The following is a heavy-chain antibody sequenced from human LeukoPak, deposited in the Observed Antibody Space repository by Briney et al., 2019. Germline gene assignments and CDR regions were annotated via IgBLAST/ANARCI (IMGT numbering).Heavy chain of an antibody. Sequence: KPSETLSLTCTVSGGSISSYYWSWIRQPPGKGLEWIGYIYSSGSTNYSPSLKSRVTISVDTSKNQFPLKLYSVTAADTAVYYCARRYSGYGNAFDIWGQGTMVTVSS. CDR2: IYSSGST. D-gene: IGHD5-12*01. CDR3: ARRYSGYGNAFDI. CDR1: GGSISSYY. J-gene: IGHJ3*02. V-gene: IGHV4-59*08.